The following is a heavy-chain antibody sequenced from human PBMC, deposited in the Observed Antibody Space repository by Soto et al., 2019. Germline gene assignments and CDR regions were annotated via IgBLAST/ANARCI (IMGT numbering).Heavy chain of an antibody. V-gene: IGHV1-69*12. CDR1: GGTFSSYA. CDR2: IIPIFGTA. Sequence: QVQLAQSGAEVKKPGSSVKVSCKASGGTFSSYAISWVRQAPGQGLEWMGGIIPIFGTANYAQKFQGRVTITADESTSTAYMELSSLRSEDTAVYYCARGSYYYDSSGSFGSDAFDIWGQGTMVTVSS. D-gene: IGHD3-22*01. CDR3: ARGSYYYDSSGSFGSDAFDI. J-gene: IGHJ3*02.